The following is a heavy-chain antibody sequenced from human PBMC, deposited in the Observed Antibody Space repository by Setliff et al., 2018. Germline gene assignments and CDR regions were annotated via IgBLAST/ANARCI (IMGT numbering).Heavy chain of an antibody. CDR2: IYYSGST. CDR3: ARDYYYDSSGPGHWFDP. D-gene: IGHD3-22*01. Sequence: SETLSLTCTVSGGSISSHYWSWIRQPPGKGLEWIGSIYYSGSTNYNPSLKSRVTISVDTSKNQFSLKLSSVTAADTAVYYCARDYYYDSSGPGHWFDPWGQGTLVTVSS. V-gene: IGHV4-59*11. CDR1: GGSISSHY. J-gene: IGHJ5*02.